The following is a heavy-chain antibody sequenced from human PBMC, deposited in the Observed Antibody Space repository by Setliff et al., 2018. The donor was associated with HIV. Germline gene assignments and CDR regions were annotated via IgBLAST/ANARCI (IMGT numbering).Heavy chain of an antibody. D-gene: IGHD6-25*01. J-gene: IGHJ6*03. Sequence: ASVKVSCKASGYTYTSYGVSWVRQAPGQGLEWMGLISGYNGWTKYPQKFQGRVTMTTDTSTSTVYMELTSLTSDDTAVYYCARWVDDNSEGSYYHYMDVWGNGASVTVSS. CDR2: ISGYNGWT. V-gene: IGHV1-18*01. CDR3: ARWVDDNSEGSYYHYMDV. CDR1: GYTYTSYG.